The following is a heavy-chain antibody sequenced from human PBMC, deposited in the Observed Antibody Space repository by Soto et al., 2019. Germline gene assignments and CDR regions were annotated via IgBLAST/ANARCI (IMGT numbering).Heavy chain of an antibody. CDR1: GFTFSSYS. J-gene: IGHJ4*02. CDR3: ARRRGYRGYAASFHF. CDR2: ISSSSSYI. Sequence: GGSLRLSCAASGFTFSSYSMNWVRQAPGKGLEWVSSISSSSSYIYYADSVKGRFTISRDNAKNSLYLQMNSLRAEDTAVYYCARRRGYRGYAASFHFWGQGTLGTVSS. D-gene: IGHD5-12*01. V-gene: IGHV3-21*01.